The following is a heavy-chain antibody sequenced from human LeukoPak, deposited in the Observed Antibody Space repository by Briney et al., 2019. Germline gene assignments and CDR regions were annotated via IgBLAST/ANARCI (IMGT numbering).Heavy chain of an antibody. Sequence: GGSLRLSCAASGFTVSNNYMSWVRQAPGKGLEWVSVIYSSGGTNYADSVKGRFTISRDNSKNTLYLQMNSLSAEDTAIYYCARDSSGPLYWGQGTLVTVSS. CDR2: IYSSGGT. CDR3: ARDSSGPLY. CDR1: GFTVSNNY. D-gene: IGHD6-19*01. V-gene: IGHV3-66*01. J-gene: IGHJ4*02.